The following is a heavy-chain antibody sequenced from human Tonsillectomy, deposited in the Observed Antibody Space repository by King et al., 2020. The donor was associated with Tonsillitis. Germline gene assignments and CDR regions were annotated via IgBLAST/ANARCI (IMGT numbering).Heavy chain of an antibody. CDR3: AKNYYGSGSFYTDAYMDV. J-gene: IGHJ6*03. V-gene: IGHV3-43*02. CDR1: GFTFDDYA. Sequence: VQLVESGGGVVQPGGSQRLSCAASGFTFDDYAMHWVRQAPGRGLEWVCLISGDGGSTSYADSVKGRFTISRDNSKNSLYLQMNSARTEDTALYFCAKNYYGSGSFYTDAYMDVWGKGTTVTVSS. D-gene: IGHD3-10*01. CDR2: ISGDGGST.